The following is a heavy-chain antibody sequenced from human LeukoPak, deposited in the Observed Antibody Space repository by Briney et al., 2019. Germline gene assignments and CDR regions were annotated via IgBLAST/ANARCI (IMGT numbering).Heavy chain of an antibody. V-gene: IGHV1-69*04. CDR2: IIPILGMA. Sequence: SVKVSCKASGGTFSSYAISWVRQAPGQGLEWMGRIIPILGMANYAQKFQGRVTITADKSTSTAYMELSSLRSEDTAVYYCARPRYCSGGSCYEFDYWGQGTLVTVSS. J-gene: IGHJ4*02. CDR3: ARPRYCSGGSCYEFDY. CDR1: GGTFSSYA. D-gene: IGHD2-15*01.